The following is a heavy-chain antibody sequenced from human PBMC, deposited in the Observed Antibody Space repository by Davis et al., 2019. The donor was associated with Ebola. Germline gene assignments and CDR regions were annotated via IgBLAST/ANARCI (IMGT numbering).Heavy chain of an antibody. CDR2: IFYSGST. D-gene: IGHD6-13*01. CDR3: ARHSYSSTWYH. V-gene: IGHV4-31*03. J-gene: IGHJ5*02. CDR1: GGSIDSGGYY. Sequence: MPSETLSLTCTVSGGSIDSGGYYWSWIRQRPGKGLEWIGYIFYSGSTYYNPSLKSRVTISLDTSKNQFSLKLSSVTAADTAVYYCARHSYSSTWYHWGQGTLVTVSS.